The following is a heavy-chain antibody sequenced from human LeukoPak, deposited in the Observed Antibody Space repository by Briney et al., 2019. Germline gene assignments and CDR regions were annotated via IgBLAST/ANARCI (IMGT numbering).Heavy chain of an antibody. Sequence: PGGSLRLSCAASGFTFSSYAMSWVRQAPGKGLEWVSAISGSGGSTYYADSVKGRFTISRDNSKNTLYLQMNSLRAEDTAVYYCAKDLDGDYRHYYYGMDVWGQGTTVTVSS. D-gene: IGHD4-17*01. CDR1: GFTFSSYA. V-gene: IGHV3-23*01. CDR2: ISGSGGST. J-gene: IGHJ6*02. CDR3: AKDLDGDYRHYYYGMDV.